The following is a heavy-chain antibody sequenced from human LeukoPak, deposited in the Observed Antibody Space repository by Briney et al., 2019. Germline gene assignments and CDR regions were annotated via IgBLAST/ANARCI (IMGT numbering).Heavy chain of an antibody. Sequence: SETLSLTCTVSGGSISSGDYYWSWIRQPPGKGLEWIGYIYYSGSTYYNPSLKSRVTISVDTSKNQFSLKLSSVTAADTAVYCCARVVNQYSYGFPLDYWGQGTLVTVSS. CDR1: GGSISSGDYY. CDR2: IYYSGST. CDR3: ARVVNQYSYGFPLDY. D-gene: IGHD5-18*01. V-gene: IGHV4-30-4*08. J-gene: IGHJ4*02.